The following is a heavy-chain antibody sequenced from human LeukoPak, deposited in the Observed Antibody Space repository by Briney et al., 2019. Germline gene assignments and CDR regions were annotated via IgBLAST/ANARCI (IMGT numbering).Heavy chain of an antibody. V-gene: IGHV1-69*13. J-gene: IGHJ4*02. D-gene: IGHD3-22*01. CDR3: ARVDGDYYDSSGYFICSY. Sequence: SVNVSCKASGGTFSSYAISWVRQAPGQGLEWMAGIIPIFGTANYAQKFQGRVTITADESTSTAYMELSSLRSEDTAVYYCARVDGDYYDSSGYFICSYWGQGTLVTVSS. CDR1: GGTFSSYA. CDR2: IIPIFGTA.